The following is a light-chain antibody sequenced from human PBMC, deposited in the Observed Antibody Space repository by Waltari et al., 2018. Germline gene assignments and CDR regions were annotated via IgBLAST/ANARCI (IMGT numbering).Light chain of an antibody. J-gene: IGKJ1*01. V-gene: IGKV3-15*01. CDR2: GES. CDR3: QQYNNWPPWT. Sequence: EIVMTQSPATLSVSPGERATLSCRASQSVRSNLVWYQQKPGQAPRLLIYGESTRATGSPASFSSSRSGTEFTLTISSLQSEDFAVYYCQQYNNWPPWTFGQGTKVEIK. CDR1: QSVRSN.